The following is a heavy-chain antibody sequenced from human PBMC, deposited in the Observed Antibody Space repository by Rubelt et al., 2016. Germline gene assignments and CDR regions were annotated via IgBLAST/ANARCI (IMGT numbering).Heavy chain of an antibody. Sequence: SSYGMHWVRQAPGKGLEWVAVIWYDGSNKYYADSVKGRFTISRDNSKNTLYLQMNSLRDEDTAVYYCAREGRNSYYYMDVWGKGTTVTVSS. D-gene: IGHD4-11*01. J-gene: IGHJ6*03. V-gene: IGHV3-33*01. CDR3: AREGRNSYYYMDV. CDR1: SSYG. CDR2: IWYDGSNK.